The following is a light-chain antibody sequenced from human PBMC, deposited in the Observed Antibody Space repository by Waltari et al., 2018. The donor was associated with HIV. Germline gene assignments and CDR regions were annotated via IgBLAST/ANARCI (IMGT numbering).Light chain of an antibody. CDR3: QQYGSSFWT. CDR2: GSS. CDR1: ENVKSTY. J-gene: IGKJ1*01. Sequence: EIVLTQSTGTLSLSPGARAALSCRASENVKSTYLAWYQQRPGQGPRLLMYGSSSRASGIPERFVGSGSGTDFTLNSTRLEPEDFAMYYCQQYGSSFWTFGQGTKVEMK. V-gene: IGKV3-20*01.